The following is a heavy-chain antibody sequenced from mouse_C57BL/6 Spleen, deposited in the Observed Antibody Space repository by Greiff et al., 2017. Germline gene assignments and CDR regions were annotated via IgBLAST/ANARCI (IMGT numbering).Heavy chain of an antibody. CDR1: GFTFSSYA. CDR3: ARVNCENYAMDY. V-gene: IGHV5-4*03. CDR2: ISDGGGYT. J-gene: IGHJ4*01. Sequence: EVKLVESGGGLVKPGGSLKLSCAASGFTFSSYAMSWVRQTPEKRLEWVATISDGGGYTYYPDNVKGRFTISRDNAKNNLYLQMSHLKSEDTAMYYCARVNCENYAMDYWGQGTSVTVSS. D-gene: IGHD4-1*02.